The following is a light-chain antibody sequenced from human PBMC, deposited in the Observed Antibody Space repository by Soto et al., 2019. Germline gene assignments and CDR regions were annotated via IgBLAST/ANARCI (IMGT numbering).Light chain of an antibody. J-gene: IGLJ7*01. Sequence: QSALTQPASGSGSPGQSITISCTGTSSDVGSDNLVFWYEQHPGKAPKLMISEVSKLPSGISDRFSGSKSGSTASLTISGLQAEDEADYYCCSYAGTSTHTVFGGGTQLTV. V-gene: IGLV2-23*02. CDR3: CSYAGTSTHTV. CDR1: SSDVGSDNL. CDR2: EVS.